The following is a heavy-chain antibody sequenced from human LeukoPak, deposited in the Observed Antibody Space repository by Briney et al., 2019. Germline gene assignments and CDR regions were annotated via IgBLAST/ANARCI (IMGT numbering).Heavy chain of an antibody. Sequence: ASVKVSCKASGGTFSSYAISWVRQAPGQGLEWMGWISAYNGNTNYAQKLQGRVTMTTDTSTSTAYMELRSLRSDDTAVYYCASTTVVTPMYYYYYGMDVWGQGTTVTVSS. D-gene: IGHD4-23*01. CDR1: GGTFSSYA. CDR3: ASTTVVTPMYYYYYGMDV. J-gene: IGHJ6*02. V-gene: IGHV1-18*01. CDR2: ISAYNGNT.